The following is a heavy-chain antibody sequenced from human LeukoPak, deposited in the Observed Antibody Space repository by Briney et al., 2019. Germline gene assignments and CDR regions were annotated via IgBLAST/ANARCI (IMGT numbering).Heavy chain of an antibody. V-gene: IGHV3-30*18. D-gene: IGHD3-22*01. Sequence: PGGSLRLSCAASGFNFTSYAMHWVRQAPGKGLEWVAVISYDGSNKYYADSVKGRFTISRDNSKNTLYLQMNSLRAEDTALYYCVKGAGYYYDSRFDYWGQGTLVTVSS. CDR3: VKGAGYYYDSRFDY. CDR1: GFNFTSYA. CDR2: ISYDGSNK. J-gene: IGHJ4*02.